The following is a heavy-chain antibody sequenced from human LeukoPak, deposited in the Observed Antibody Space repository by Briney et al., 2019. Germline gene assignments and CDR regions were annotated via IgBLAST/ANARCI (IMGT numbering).Heavy chain of an antibody. Sequence: GGPLRLSCAASGFTFSSYSMNWVRQAPGKGLEWVSSISSSSSYIYYADSVKGRFTISRDNAKNSLYLQMNSLRAEDTAVYYCARASRDRVIVVVVAATRDAFDIWGQGTMVTVSS. J-gene: IGHJ3*02. D-gene: IGHD2-15*01. CDR1: GFTFSSYS. CDR3: ARASRDRVIVVVVAATRDAFDI. CDR2: ISSSSSYI. V-gene: IGHV3-21*01.